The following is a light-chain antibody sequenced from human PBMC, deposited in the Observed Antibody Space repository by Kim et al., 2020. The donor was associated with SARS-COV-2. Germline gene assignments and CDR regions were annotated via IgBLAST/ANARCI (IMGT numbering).Light chain of an antibody. CDR1: QSVSSSY. V-gene: IGKV3-20*01. Sequence: EIVLMQSPGTLSLSPGERATLSCRASQSVSSSYLAWYQQKPGQAPRLLIYGASSRATGIPDRFSGSGSGTDFTLTISRLEPEDFAVYYCQQYGSSPLYTFGQVTKLEI. CDR3: QQYGSSPLYT. CDR2: GAS. J-gene: IGKJ2*01.